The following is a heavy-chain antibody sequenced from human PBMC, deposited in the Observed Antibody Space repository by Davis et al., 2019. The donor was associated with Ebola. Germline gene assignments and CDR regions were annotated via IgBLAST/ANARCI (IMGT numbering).Heavy chain of an antibody. CDR1: GFTFSSYW. CDR2: IWYDGSNK. CDR3: ARIAAGGY. J-gene: IGHJ4*02. D-gene: IGHD6-13*01. V-gene: IGHV3-33*08. Sequence: GESLKISCAASGFTFSSYWMSWVRQAPGKGLEWVAVIWYDGSNKYYADSVKGRFTISRDNSKNTLYLQMNSLRAEDTAVYYCARIAAGGYWGQGTLVTVSS.